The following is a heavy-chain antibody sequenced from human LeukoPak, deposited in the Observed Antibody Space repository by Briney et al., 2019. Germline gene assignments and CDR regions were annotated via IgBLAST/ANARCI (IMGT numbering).Heavy chain of an antibody. V-gene: IGHV4-4*07. J-gene: IGHJ6*03. Sequence: PSETLSLTCTVSGDSISAYYWSWIRQPAGRGLEWIGRIHASGSTRYNPSLKSRVTISVDTSKNQFSLKLSSVTAADTAVYYCARGGGISHYYYYMDVWGKGTTVTISS. CDR1: GDSISAYY. D-gene: IGHD6-13*01. CDR2: IHASGST. CDR3: ARGGGISHYYYYMDV.